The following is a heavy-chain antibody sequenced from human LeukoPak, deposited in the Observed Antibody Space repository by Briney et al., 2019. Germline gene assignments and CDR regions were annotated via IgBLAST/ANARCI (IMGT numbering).Heavy chain of an antibody. CDR3: ARGNKRITGTLFDY. J-gene: IGHJ4*02. CDR1: GFTFSSYA. V-gene: IGHV3-30*04. Sequence: GRSLRLSCAASGFTFSSYAMHWVRQAPGKGLEWVAVISYDGSNKYYADSVKGRFTISRDNSKNTLYLQMNSLRAGDTAVYYCARGNKRITGTLFDYWGQGTLVTVSS. CDR2: ISYDGSNK. D-gene: IGHD1-20*01.